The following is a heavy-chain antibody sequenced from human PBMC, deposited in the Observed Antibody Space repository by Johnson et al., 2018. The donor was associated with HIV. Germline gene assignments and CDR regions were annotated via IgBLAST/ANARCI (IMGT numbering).Heavy chain of an antibody. J-gene: IGHJ3*02. CDR2: INWNGGSR. CDR3: ARARWYLGGGSCCAFDI. Sequence: VQLVESGGGVVRPGGSLRLSCAASGFTFDDYGMSWVRQAPGKGLEWVAGINWNGGSRGYADSVKGRFTISRDNAKNSLYLQMNSLRAEDTAVYYCARARWYLGGGSCCAFDIWGQGTMVTVSA. V-gene: IGHV3-20*04. CDR1: GFTFDDYG. D-gene: IGHD2-15*01.